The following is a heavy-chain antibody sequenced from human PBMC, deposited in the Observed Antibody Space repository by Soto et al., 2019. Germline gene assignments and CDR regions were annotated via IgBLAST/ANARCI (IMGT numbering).Heavy chain of an antibody. Sequence: XETLSLTCTVSGGSISSSSYYWGWIRQPPGKGLECIGSIYYSGNTYYNPSLKSRVTISVDTSKNQFSLKLSSVTAADTAVYYCATIRAYCSGGTCYSRWFDPWGQGTLVTVSS. V-gene: IGHV4-39*01. CDR2: IYYSGNT. J-gene: IGHJ5*02. D-gene: IGHD2-15*01. CDR1: GGSISSSSYY. CDR3: ATIRAYCSGGTCYSRWFDP.